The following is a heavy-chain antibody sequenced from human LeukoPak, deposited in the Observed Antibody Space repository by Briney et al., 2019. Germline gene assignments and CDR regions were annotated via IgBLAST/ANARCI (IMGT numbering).Heavy chain of an antibody. Sequence: GGSLRLSCAASGFTFSSYAMSWVRQAPGKGLEWVPTISGNGGSTYYADSVKGRFTISRDNSKNTLYLQMNSLRAEDTAVYNCAKELIAPYFDYWGQGTLVTVSS. J-gene: IGHJ4*02. V-gene: IGHV3-23*01. CDR3: AKELIAPYFDY. CDR2: ISGNGGST. D-gene: IGHD2-21*01. CDR1: GFTFSSYA.